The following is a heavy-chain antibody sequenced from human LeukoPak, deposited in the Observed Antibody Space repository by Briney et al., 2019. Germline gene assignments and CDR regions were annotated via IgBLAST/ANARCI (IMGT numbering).Heavy chain of an antibody. CDR3: AKWDDFWSGYNAFDI. V-gene: IGHV3-21*04. D-gene: IGHD3-3*01. J-gene: IGHJ3*02. Sequence: PGGSLRLSCAASGFTFSSYSMNWVRQAPGKGLEWVSSISSSSSYIYYADSVKGRFTISRDNAKNSLYLQMNSLRAEDMAVYYCAKWDDFWSGYNAFDIWGQGTMVTVSS. CDR2: ISSSSSYI. CDR1: GFTFSSYS.